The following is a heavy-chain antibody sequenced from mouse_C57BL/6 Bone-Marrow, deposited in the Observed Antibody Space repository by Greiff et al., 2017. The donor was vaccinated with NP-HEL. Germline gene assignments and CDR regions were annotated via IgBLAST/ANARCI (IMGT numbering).Heavy chain of an antibody. D-gene: IGHD2-5*01. CDR1: GYTFTDYY. V-gene: IGHV1-19*01. CDR2: INPYNGGT. CDR3: ARRGYSILMDY. J-gene: IGHJ4*01. Sequence: EVKLLESGPVLVKPGASVKMSCKASGYTFTDYYMNWVKQSHGKSLEWIGVINPYNGGTSYNQKFKGKATLTVDKSSSTAYMELNSLTSEDSAVYYCARRGYSILMDYWGQGTSVTVSS.